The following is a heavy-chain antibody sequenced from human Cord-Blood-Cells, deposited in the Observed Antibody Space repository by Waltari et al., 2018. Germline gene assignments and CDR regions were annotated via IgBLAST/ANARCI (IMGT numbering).Heavy chain of an antibody. J-gene: IGHJ6*02. CDR1: GFTFGSYW. V-gene: IGHV3-74*01. Sequence: EVQLLVSGGGLGQPWGPLRLSCAASGFTFGSYWMHWVRQAPGKGLGWVARINSDGSSTSYADSVKGRFTISRDNAKNTLYLQMNSLRAEDTAVYYCARLALAYGMDVWGQGTTVTVSS. CDR2: INSDGSST. CDR3: ARLALAYGMDV.